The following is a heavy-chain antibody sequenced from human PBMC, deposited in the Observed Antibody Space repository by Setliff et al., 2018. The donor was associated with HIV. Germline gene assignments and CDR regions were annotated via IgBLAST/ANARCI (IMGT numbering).Heavy chain of an antibody. CDR1: GVSISSHY. CDR2: LYFSGST. V-gene: IGHV4-59*11. J-gene: IGHJ6*02. Sequence: PSETLSLTCNVSGVSISSHYWSWIRQPPGKGLEWIGTLYFSGSTNYNSSLKSRVTISGDTSKNLFSLEVTSVTAADTAVYFCARPVSKNFYGMDVWGLGATVTVS. CDR3: ARPVSKNFYGMDV.